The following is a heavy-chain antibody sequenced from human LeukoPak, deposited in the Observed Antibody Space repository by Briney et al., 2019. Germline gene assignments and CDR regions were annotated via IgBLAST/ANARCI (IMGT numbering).Heavy chain of an antibody. J-gene: IGHJ4*02. D-gene: IGHD3-16*01. V-gene: IGHV4-59*08. CDR2: IHYSGST. CDR3: ARSGLNRQNFDY. Sequence: PSETLSLTCTVPDDSINNNYWSWIRQPPGKELECIGYIHYSGSTNYNPSLKSRVTISIDTSKNQFSLKLNSVTAADTAVYYCARSGLNRQNFDYWGQGTLVTVSS. CDR1: DDSINNNY.